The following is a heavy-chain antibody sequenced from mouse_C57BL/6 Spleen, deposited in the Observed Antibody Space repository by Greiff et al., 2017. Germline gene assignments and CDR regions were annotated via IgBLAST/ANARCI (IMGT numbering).Heavy chain of an antibody. CDR3: GRNAVVAQRYFDV. CDR1: GYAFSSYW. CDR2: IYPGDGDT. D-gene: IGHD1-1*01. J-gene: IGHJ1*03. Sequence: QVQLQQSGAELVKPGASVKISCKASGYAFSSYWMTWVKQRPGQGLEWIGQIYPGDGDTNYNGKFKGKATLTADKASSTAYMQLSSLTSEDSAVYLCGRNAVVAQRYFDVWGTGTTVTVSS. V-gene: IGHV1-80*01.